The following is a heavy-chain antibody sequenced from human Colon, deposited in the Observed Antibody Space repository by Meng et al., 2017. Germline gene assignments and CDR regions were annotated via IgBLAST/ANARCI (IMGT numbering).Heavy chain of an antibody. CDR2: ISDDGSNK. CDR3: ARESGGGKYCSSTSCYSAECFQH. Sequence: GESLKISCAAAGFTFSSYAMHWVRQDPGKGLEWVAVISDDGSNKYYAESVKGRFTISRDNSKNTLYLEMNSLRAEDTAVYYCARESGGGKYCSSTSCYSAECFQHWGQGTLVTVSS. CDR1: GFTFSSYA. V-gene: IGHV3-30*04. J-gene: IGHJ1*01. D-gene: IGHD2-2*02.